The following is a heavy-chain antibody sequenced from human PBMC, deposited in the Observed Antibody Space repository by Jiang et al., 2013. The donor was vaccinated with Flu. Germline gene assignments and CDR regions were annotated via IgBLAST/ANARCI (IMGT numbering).Heavy chain of an antibody. V-gene: IGHV3-64D*06. Sequence: RLSCSASGFTFSSYAMHWVRQAPGKGLEYVSAISSNGGSTYYADSVKGRFTISRDNSKNTLYLQMSSLRAEDTAVYYCVLGARGSGYSGAFDIWGQGTMVTVSS. D-gene: IGHD3-3*01. CDR2: ISSNGGST. CDR3: VLGARGSGYSGAFDI. J-gene: IGHJ3*02. CDR1: GFTFSSYA.